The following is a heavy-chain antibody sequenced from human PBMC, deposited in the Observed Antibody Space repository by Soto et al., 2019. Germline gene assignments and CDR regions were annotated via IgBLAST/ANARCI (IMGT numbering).Heavy chain of an antibody. J-gene: IGHJ6*02. V-gene: IGHV4-31*03. CDR1: GGSISSGGYY. CDR2: IYYSGST. CDR3: AGSIAAAFYYYYGMDV. Sequence: SETLSLTCTFSGGSISSGGYYWSWIRQHPGKGLEWIGYIYYSGSTYYNPSLKSRVTISVDTSKNQFSLKLSSVTAADTAVYYCAGSIAAAFYYYYGMDVWGQGTTVTVSS. D-gene: IGHD6-13*01.